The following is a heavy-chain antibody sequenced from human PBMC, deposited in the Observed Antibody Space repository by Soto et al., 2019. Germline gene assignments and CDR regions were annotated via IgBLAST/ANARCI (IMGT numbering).Heavy chain of an antibody. CDR3: ARDYGSGWYFWFDP. V-gene: IGHV3-30-3*01. CDR1: GVTFSSYA. CDR2: ISYDGSNK. J-gene: IGHJ5*02. Sequence: ESGGGVVQPGRSLRLSCAASGVTFSSYAMHWVSQAPGKGLEWVAVISYDGSNKYYAESVKGRFTISRDNSKNTLYLQMNSLRAEDTAVYYCARDYGSGWYFWFDPWGQGTLVTVSS. D-gene: IGHD6-19*01.